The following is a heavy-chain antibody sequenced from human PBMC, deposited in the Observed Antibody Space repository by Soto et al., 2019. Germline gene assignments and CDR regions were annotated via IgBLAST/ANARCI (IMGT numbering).Heavy chain of an antibody. CDR3: ATLGSGWLPDS. J-gene: IGHJ4*02. CDR2: FDPEDGET. CDR1: GYTLSELS. V-gene: IGHV1-24*01. D-gene: IGHD6-19*01. Sequence: QVQLVQSGAEVKKPGASVKVSCKVSGYTLSELSIHWGRQAPGKGLEWMGGFDPEDGETVYAQKVQGRVTMTEDISTDTAYMDLSSLRSEDTAVYYCATLGSGWLPDSWGQGTLVTVSS.